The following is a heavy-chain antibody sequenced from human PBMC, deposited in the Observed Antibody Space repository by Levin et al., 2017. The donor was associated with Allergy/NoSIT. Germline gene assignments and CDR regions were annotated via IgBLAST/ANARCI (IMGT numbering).Heavy chain of an antibody. V-gene: IGHV3-48*01. Sequence: LSLTCATSGFTFSKSSMNWVRQAPGKGLEWISYIDTSGSATQYADSVKGRFTISRDNANNSVSLQMNSLRADDTAVYYCARFRGPFDYWGPGTLVTVSS. J-gene: IGHJ4*02. CDR1: GFTFSKSS. CDR2: IDTSGSAT. CDR3: ARFRGPFDY.